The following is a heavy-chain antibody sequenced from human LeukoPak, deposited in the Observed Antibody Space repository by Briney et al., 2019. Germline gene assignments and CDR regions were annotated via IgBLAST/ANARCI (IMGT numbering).Heavy chain of an antibody. J-gene: IGHJ5*01. CDR2: IFYSGSS. CDR1: DGSISGYY. Sequence: SETLSLTCNVSDGSISGYYWNWIRQPPGKGPEWIGYIFYSGSSNYNPSLKSRVTISLDTTRNQVSLKLSSVTAADTAVYYCAMSKSEYGWFDPWGPGTLVTVSS. CDR3: AMSKSEYGWFDP. V-gene: IGHV4-59*08. D-gene: IGHD2/OR15-2a*01.